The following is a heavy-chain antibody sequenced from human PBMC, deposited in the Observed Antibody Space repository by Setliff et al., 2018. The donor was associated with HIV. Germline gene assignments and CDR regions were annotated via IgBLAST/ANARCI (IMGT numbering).Heavy chain of an antibody. CDR1: GFTFSNYW. CDR3: AREAHGSYGYDY. CDR2: IKQDGNEK. D-gene: IGHD1-26*01. J-gene: IGHJ4*02. V-gene: IGHV3-7*03. Sequence: QPGGSLRLSCAASGFTFSNYWMTWVRQAPGKGLEWVANIKQDGNEKYYVDSVKGRFFISRDNAKNSLYLQMNSLRAEDTAVYYCAREAHGSYGYDYWGQGTLVTVSS.